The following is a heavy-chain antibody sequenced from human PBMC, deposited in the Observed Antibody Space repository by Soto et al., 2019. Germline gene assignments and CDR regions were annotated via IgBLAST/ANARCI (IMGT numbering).Heavy chain of an antibody. CDR3: ARGMIIAANWFDP. CDR2: IKQDGSEN. Sequence: GGSLRLSCAASGFTFTNYWMNWVRQAPGKGLEWVANIKQDGSENYYVDSVKGRFTISRDNAKNSLYLQMNSLRAEDTAVYYCARGMIIAANWFDPWGQGTLVTVSS. D-gene: IGHD6-13*01. V-gene: IGHV3-7*03. J-gene: IGHJ5*02. CDR1: GFTFTNYW.